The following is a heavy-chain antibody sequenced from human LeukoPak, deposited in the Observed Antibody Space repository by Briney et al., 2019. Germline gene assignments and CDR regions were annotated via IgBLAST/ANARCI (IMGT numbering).Heavy chain of an antibody. Sequence: GESLKISCKGSGYSFTSYWIGWVRQMPGKGLEWMGIIYPGDSDTRYSPSFQGQVTISADKSISTAYLRWSSLKASDTAMYYCAKIARERLYSREDLEYYFDYWGQGTLVTVSS. CDR2: IYPGDSDT. J-gene: IGHJ4*02. CDR3: AKIARERLYSREDLEYYFDY. CDR1: GYSFTSYW. V-gene: IGHV5-51*01. D-gene: IGHD6-13*01.